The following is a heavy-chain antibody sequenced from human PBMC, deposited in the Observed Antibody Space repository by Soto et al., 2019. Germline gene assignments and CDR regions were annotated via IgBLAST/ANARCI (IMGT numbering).Heavy chain of an antibody. CDR3: AGYSSSSVAYYYYGMDV. CDR1: GSTFSSYA. V-gene: IGHV3-23*01. D-gene: IGHD6-6*01. Sequence: EVQLLESGGGLVQPGGSLRLSCAASGSTFSSYALSWVRQAPGKGLEWVSAISGSGGNTYYADSVKGRFTISRDNSKNTVYLQVNSLRAEDTAVYYCAGYSSSSVAYYYYGMDVWGQGTTVTVSS. J-gene: IGHJ6*02. CDR2: ISGSGGNT.